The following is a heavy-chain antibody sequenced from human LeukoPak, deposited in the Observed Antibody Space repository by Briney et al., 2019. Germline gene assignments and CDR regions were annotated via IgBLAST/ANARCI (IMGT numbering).Heavy chain of an antibody. J-gene: IGHJ5*02. CDR2: INHSGST. CDR1: GGSFSNNY. D-gene: IGHD2-8*01. V-gene: IGHV4-34*01. CDR3: ARGGGSLQMVFADWFDP. Sequence: PSETLSLTCAVYGGSFSNNYWSWIRQPPGKGLEWIGEINHSGSTNTNPSLKSRVTISVDTSKSQFSLKLSSVTAADTAVYYCARGGGSLQMVFADWFDPWGQGTLVTVSS.